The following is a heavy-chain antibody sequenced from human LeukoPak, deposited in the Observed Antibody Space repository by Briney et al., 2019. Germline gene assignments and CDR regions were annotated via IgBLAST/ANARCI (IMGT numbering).Heavy chain of an antibody. CDR3: NLQQLPPSTTPTNDY. J-gene: IGHJ4*02. CDR1: GGSFSGYY. Sequence: SETLSLTCAVYGGSFSGYYWSWIRQPPGKGLEWIGEINHSGSTNYNPSLKSRVTISVDTSKNQFSLKLSSVTAADTAVYYCNLQQLPPSTTPTNDYWGQGTLVTVSS. V-gene: IGHV4-34*01. D-gene: IGHD6-13*01. CDR2: INHSGST.